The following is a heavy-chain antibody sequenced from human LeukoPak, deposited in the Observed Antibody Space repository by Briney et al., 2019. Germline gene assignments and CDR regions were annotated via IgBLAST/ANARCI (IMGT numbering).Heavy chain of an antibody. CDR3: ARQSLPIDCFDY. CDR2: IYYSGST. D-gene: IGHD2-21*01. V-gene: IGHV4-39*01. Sequence: TSETLSLTCTVSGGSISSSSYYWGWIRQPPGKGLEWIGSIYYSGSTYYNPSLKSRVTISVDTSKNQFSLKLSSVTAADTAVYYCARQSLPIDCFDYWGQGTLVTVSS. CDR1: GGSISSSSYY. J-gene: IGHJ4*02.